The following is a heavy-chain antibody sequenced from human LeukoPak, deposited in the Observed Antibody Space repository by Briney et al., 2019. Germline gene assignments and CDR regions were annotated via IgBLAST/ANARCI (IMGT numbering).Heavy chain of an antibody. CDR1: GYTLTNYG. CDR2: ISAVNGYT. Sequence: ASVKVSCKASGYTLTNYGINSVRQAPGQGVEWMGWISAVNGYTNYAQSFQDRVSMTVDTSATTVYFHLRSLRSDESAKKRRASRIRTPLIVVVTAFDALDLWGQGTVVTVSS. D-gene: IGHD2-21*02. J-gene: IGHJ3*01. CDR3: ASRIRTPLIVVVTAFDALDL. V-gene: IGHV1-18*02.